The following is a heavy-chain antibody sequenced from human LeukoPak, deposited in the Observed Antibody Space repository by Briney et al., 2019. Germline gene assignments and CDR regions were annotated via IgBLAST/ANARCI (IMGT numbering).Heavy chain of an antibody. CDR3: ARDYEGFDY. CDR1: GYSFTSYG. V-gene: IGHV1-69*13. CDR2: IIPIFGTA. Sequence: SVKVSCKASGYSFTSYGISWVRQAPGQGLEWMGGIIPIFGTANYAQKFQGRVTITADESTSTAYMELSSLRSEDTAVYYCARDYEGFDYWGQGTLVTVSS. D-gene: IGHD3-16*01. J-gene: IGHJ4*02.